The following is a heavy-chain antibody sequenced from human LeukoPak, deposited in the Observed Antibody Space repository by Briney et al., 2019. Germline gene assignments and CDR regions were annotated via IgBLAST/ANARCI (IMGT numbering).Heavy chain of an antibody. D-gene: IGHD2-15*01. J-gene: IGHJ3*02. CDR2: ITSDGSST. V-gene: IGHV3-74*01. CDR1: GFTFTRHW. Sequence: PGGSLRLSCAVSGFTFTRHWMHWVRQVPGKGLVWVSRITSDGSSTRYADSAKGRFTISRDNAKNTLYLQMNSLRAEDTAVYYCARERYSSGPDGFDIWGQGTMVTVSS. CDR3: ARERYSSGPDGFDI.